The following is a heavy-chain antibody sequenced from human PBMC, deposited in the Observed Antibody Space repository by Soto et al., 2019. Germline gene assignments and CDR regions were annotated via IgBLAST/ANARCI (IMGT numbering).Heavy chain of an antibody. CDR3: ATELRDGYRYGTFDV. CDR1: RFTFSIYG. CDR2: ISHDGNNK. Sequence: QVQLVESGGGAVQPGRSLRLSCAASRFTFSIYGMHWIRQAPGKGLEWVAFISHDGNNKYYADSVKGRFTISRDNSKNTLYLQMNSLRAEDTAVYYCATELRDGYRYGTFDVWGQGTMVTVSS. V-gene: IGHV3-30*03. D-gene: IGHD5-12*01. J-gene: IGHJ3*01.